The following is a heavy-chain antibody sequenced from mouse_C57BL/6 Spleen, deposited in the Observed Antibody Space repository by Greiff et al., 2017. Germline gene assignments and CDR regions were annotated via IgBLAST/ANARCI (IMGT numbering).Heavy chain of an antibody. CDR1: GFTIKNTY. V-gene: IGHV14-3*01. J-gene: IGHJ2*01. CDR2: IDPANGNT. CDR3: ASGGYYLDY. Sequence: VQLQQSVAELVRPGASVKLSCTASGFTIKNTYMHWVKQRPEQGLEWIGRIDPANGNTKYAPKFQGKATITADTSSNTAYLQLSSLTSEDTAIYYCASGGYYLDYWGQGTTLTVSS.